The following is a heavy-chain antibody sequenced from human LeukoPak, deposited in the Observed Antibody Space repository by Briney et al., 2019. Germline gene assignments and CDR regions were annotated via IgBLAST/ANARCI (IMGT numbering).Heavy chain of an antibody. J-gene: IGHJ4*02. V-gene: IGHV4-59*08. Sequence: SETLSLTCILSGGFIGAYYWTWLRQSPGKGLEWIGYGDYSGSTNYNPSLKSRVTISVDTSKNQFSLKLTSVTAADTAVYYCARQVAAAQRPFDNWGQGILVTVSS. CDR2: GDYSGST. D-gene: IGHD6-13*01. CDR3: ARQVAAAQRPFDN. CDR1: GGFIGAYY.